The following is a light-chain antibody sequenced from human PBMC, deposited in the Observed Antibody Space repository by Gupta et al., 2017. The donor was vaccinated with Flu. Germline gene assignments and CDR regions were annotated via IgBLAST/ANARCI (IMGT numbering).Light chain of an antibody. V-gene: IGLV3-19*01. CDR1: SLRSYY. J-gene: IGLJ3*02. Sequence: SSEPTQDPAVSVALGQTVRITCQGDSLRSYYTSWYQQKPGQAPVLVIYDNNNRPSGIPDRSSGSSSGNTASLTITGAQAEDEADYYCNSRDSSGDHLVFGGGTKLTVL. CDR2: DNN. CDR3: NSRDSSGDHLV.